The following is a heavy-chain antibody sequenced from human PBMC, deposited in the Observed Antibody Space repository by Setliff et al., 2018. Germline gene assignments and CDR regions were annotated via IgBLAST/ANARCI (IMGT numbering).Heavy chain of an antibody. D-gene: IGHD3-10*02. CDR3: AREFAYARGYYVAETLDS. V-gene: IGHV4-4*08. CDR1: GFTFSSYW. CDR2: TYISGNT. Sequence: GSLRLSCAASGFTFSSYWMSWVRQAPGKGLGWIGRTYISGNTDYNPSLKSRVSISVDRSKNQFSLKLTSVTAADTAVYYCAREFAYARGYYVAETLDSWGQGTLVTVSS. J-gene: IGHJ4*02.